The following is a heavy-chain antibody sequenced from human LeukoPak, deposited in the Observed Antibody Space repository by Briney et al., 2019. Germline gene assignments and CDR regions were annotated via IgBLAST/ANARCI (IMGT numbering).Heavy chain of an antibody. CDR3: AADYNILTGYFSDLGY. J-gene: IGHJ4*02. Sequence: GGSLRLSCAASGFTFSSYSMSWVRQAPGKGLEWVSSITASADTTFYSDSVKGRFTISRDNSKNTLNPQMNSLRPDDTAIYYCAADYNILTGYFSDLGYWGQGTLVTVSS. D-gene: IGHD3-9*01. CDR1: GFTFSSYS. V-gene: IGHV3-23*01. CDR2: ITASADTT.